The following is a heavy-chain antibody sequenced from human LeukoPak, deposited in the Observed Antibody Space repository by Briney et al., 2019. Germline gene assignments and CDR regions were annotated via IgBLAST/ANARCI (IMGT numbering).Heavy chain of an antibody. J-gene: IGHJ4*02. D-gene: IGHD6-13*01. CDR2: IYTSGST. V-gene: IGHV4-4*07. CDR1: GGSISSYY. CDR3: ARVTGYRIEDYFDY. Sequence: PSETLSLTCTVSGGSISSYYWSWIRQPAGKGLEWIGRIYTSGSTNYNPSLKSRVTMSVDTSKNQFSLKLSSVTAADTAVYYCARVTGYRIEDYFDYWGQGTLVTVSS.